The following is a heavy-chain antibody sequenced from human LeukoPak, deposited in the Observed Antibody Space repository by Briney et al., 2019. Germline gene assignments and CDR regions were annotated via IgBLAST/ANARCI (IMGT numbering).Heavy chain of an antibody. CDR3: TRGRTYDFWSGSELFDY. CDR2: IYYSGST. V-gene: IGHV4-30-4*01. Sequence: SQTLSLTCTVSGGSISSGDYYWSWIRQPPGKGLEWIGYIYYSGSTYYNPSLKSRVTISVDTSKNQFSLKLSSVTAADTAVCYCTRGRTYDFWSGSELFDYWGQGTLVTVSS. D-gene: IGHD3-3*01. J-gene: IGHJ4*02. CDR1: GGSISSGDYY.